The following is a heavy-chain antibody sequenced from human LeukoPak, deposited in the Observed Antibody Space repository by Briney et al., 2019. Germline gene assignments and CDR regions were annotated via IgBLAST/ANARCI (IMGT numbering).Heavy chain of an antibody. CDR2: ISSSSSYI. V-gene: IGHV3-21*01. CDR1: GFTFSSYS. J-gene: IGHJ4*02. Sequence: GGSLRLSCAASGFTFSSYSMNWVRQAPGKGLEWVSSISSSSSYIYYADSVKGRFTISRDNAKNSLYLQMNSLRAEDTAVYYCARGFSGSYLEDYWGQGTLVIVSS. CDR3: ARGFSGSYLEDY. D-gene: IGHD1-26*01.